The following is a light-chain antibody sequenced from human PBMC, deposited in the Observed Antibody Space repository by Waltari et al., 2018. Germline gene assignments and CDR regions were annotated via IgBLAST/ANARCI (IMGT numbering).Light chain of an antibody. V-gene: IGLV8-61*01. Sequence: TVVTQEPSLSVSPGGTVTLTCALTSGSVSTTSYATWYQQTPGQPPRTLVYKGSTRSSGVPDRFSGSILGNKAALTITGAQADDESNYYCSLYMGSGIWVFGGGTKLTVL. J-gene: IGLJ3*02. CDR2: KGS. CDR3: SLYMGSGIWV. CDR1: SGSVSTTSY.